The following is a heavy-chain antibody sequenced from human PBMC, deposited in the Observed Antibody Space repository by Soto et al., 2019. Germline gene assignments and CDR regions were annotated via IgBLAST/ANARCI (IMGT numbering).Heavy chain of an antibody. CDR1: GGSITSSSYY. V-gene: IGHV4-39*01. Sequence: SETLSLTCTVSGGSITSSSYYWGWIRQPPGKGLECIGSIYYSGSTYYNPSLKSRVTISVDTSKNQFSLKLSSVTAADTAVYYCATQELGGSYVYTFDPWGQGTMATVSS. CDR3: ATQELGGSYVYTFDP. J-gene: IGHJ5*02. D-gene: IGHD1-26*01. CDR2: IYYSGST.